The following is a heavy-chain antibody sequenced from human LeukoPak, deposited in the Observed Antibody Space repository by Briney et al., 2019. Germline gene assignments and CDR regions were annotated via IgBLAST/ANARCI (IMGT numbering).Heavy chain of an antibody. CDR3: ATLRLSDHFDY. CDR1: GFTFSSYA. Sequence: GGSLRLSCAASGFTFSSYAMNWVRLSAGKGLEWVSAITDNGNTTYYADSVQGRFTISRDNSKSTLYLQMNSLGVEDTAVYYCATLRLSDHFDYWGQGTLVTVSS. CDR2: ITDNGNTT. V-gene: IGHV3-23*05. D-gene: IGHD2-15*01. J-gene: IGHJ4*02.